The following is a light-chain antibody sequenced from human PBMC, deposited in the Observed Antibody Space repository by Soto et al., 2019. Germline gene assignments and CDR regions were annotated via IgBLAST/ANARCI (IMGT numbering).Light chain of an antibody. CDR1: SSDIDVFDL. CDR2: GVS. J-gene: IGLJ1*01. Sequence: QSVLTQPASVSGSPGQSITISCTGTSSDIDVFDLVSWYRQHPGKAPKLLIYGVSKRPSGVSDRFSGSKSGKTASLTISGLQAEDEADYFCCSYAGFTTYVFGSGTKLTVL. CDR3: CSYAGFTTYV. V-gene: IGLV2-23*02.